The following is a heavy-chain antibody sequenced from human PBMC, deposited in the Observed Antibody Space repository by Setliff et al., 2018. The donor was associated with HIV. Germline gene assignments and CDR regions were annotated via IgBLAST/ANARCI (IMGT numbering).Heavy chain of an antibody. CDR1: RGTFNSYA. Sequence: ASVKVSCKTSRGTFNSYAFSWVRQAPGQGLEWMGGIIPILGSANYAQKFQGRVTITADKSTSTVYMDLSSLRSDDTAVFYCAREGGVYGGDHHFDYWGQGTPVTVSS. CDR2: IIPILGSA. CDR3: AREGGVYGGDHHFDY. V-gene: IGHV1-69*10. J-gene: IGHJ4*02. D-gene: IGHD2-21*02.